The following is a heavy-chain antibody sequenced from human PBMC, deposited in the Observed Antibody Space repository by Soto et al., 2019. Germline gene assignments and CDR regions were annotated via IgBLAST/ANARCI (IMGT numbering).Heavy chain of an antibody. CDR2: ISYDGSNK. CDR3: AKRGYSSGWYVGVDP. V-gene: IGHV3-30*18. CDR1: GFTFSSYG. D-gene: IGHD6-19*01. J-gene: IGHJ5*02. Sequence: QVQLVESGGGVVQPGRSLRLSCAASGFTFSSYGMPWVRQAPGKGLEWVAVISYDGSNKYYADSVKGRFTISRDNSKNTLYLQRNSLRAEDTAVYYCAKRGYSSGWYVGVDPWGQGTLVTVSS.